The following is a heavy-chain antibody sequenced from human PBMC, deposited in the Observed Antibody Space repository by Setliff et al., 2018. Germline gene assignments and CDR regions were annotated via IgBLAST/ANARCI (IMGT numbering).Heavy chain of an antibody. V-gene: IGHV5-51*01. CDR2: IYPRDSDT. CDR1: GYSFTNYW. D-gene: IGHD1-26*01. CDR3: ARSPLSGGADY. J-gene: IGHJ4*02. Sequence: GESLKISRKGSGYSFTNYWIGWVRQMPGKGLEWMGIIYPRDSDTRYSPSFQGQVTISADKSISTVYLHWSSLKASDTAMYYCARSPLSGGADYWGQGTRGTVSS.